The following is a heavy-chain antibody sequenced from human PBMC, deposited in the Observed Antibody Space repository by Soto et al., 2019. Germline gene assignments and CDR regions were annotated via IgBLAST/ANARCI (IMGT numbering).Heavy chain of an antibody. D-gene: IGHD6-13*01. CDR2: IYHSGST. Sequence: QVQLQESGPGLVKPSGTLSLTCAVSGGSISSSNWWSWVRQPPGKGLEWIGEIYHSGSTNYNPSLQSGVTISVDKSKSQFSLKLSSVTAADTAVYYCARGRAIATAGTGGMDVWGQGTTVTVSS. J-gene: IGHJ6*02. V-gene: IGHV4-4*02. CDR1: GGSISSSNW. CDR3: ARGRAIATAGTGGMDV.